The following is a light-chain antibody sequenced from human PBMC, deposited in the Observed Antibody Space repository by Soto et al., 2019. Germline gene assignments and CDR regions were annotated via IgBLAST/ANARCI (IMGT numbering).Light chain of an antibody. J-gene: IGKJ5*01. V-gene: IGKV3-15*01. CDR2: GAS. CDR3: QQYNNWPPGIT. Sequence: EILMTQSPATVSVSPGERVTLSCRASQSVGSSSAWYQQKPGQAPRLLIHGASTRATNIPARFSGSGSGTEFTLTISSLQSEDFAVYYCQQYNNWPPGITFGQGTRLDI. CDR1: QSVGSS.